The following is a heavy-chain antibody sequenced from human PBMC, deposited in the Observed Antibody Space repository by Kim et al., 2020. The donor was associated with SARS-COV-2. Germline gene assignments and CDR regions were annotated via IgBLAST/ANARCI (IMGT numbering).Heavy chain of an antibody. CDR3: ARVSGSYNID. V-gene: IGHV1-18*01. Sequence: ASVKVSCKASGYIFSNYGISWVRQAPGQGLEWMGRISTNNGYTSYAPKVQGRLTMTTDTSTTTAYMELRSLRSDDTAVYYCARVSGSYNIDWGQGTLVTV. CDR2: ISTNNGYT. CDR1: GYIFSNYG. J-gene: IGHJ4*02. D-gene: IGHD1-26*01.